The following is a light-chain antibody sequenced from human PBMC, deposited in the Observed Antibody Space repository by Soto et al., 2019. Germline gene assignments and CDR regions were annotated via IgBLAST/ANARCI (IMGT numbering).Light chain of an antibody. Sequence: QSVLTQPPSVSGAPGQRVTISCTGSSSNIGAGYDVHWYQQLPGTAPKLLIYGISNRPSGVPDRFSGSKSGTSASLAITGLQAEDEADYYCQSYDSSLSGVVFGGGTKVTVL. J-gene: IGLJ2*01. CDR2: GIS. V-gene: IGLV1-40*01. CDR3: QSYDSSLSGVV. CDR1: SSNIGAGYD.